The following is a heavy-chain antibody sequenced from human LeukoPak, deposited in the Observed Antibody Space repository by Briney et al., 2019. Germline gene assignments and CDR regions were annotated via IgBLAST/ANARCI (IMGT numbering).Heavy chain of an antibody. CDR2: IKHGGSEK. D-gene: IGHD3-10*01. Sequence: GSLRLSCAASGFTFSNYWMSWVRQAPGKGLEWVANIKHGGSEKYYVDSVKGRFTISRDNAKNSLYLQMNRLRAEDTAVYYCARDESYGSDYWGQGTLVTVSS. J-gene: IGHJ4*02. CDR3: ARDESYGSDY. V-gene: IGHV3-7*05. CDR1: GFTFSNYW.